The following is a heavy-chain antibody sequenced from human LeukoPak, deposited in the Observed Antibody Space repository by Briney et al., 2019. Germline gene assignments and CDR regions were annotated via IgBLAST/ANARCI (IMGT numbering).Heavy chain of an antibody. V-gene: IGHV3-23*01. CDR2: ISGSGGST. J-gene: IGHJ4*02. D-gene: IGHD3-22*01. CDR1: GFTFSSYA. CDR3: AKSSYYYDSSGYLGY. Sequence: GGSLRLSCAASGFTFSSYAMSWVRQAPGKGLEWVSAISGSGGSTYYADSVKGRFTISRDNSKNTLYLQINSLRAEDTAVYYCAKSSYYYDSSGYLGYWGQGTLVTVSS.